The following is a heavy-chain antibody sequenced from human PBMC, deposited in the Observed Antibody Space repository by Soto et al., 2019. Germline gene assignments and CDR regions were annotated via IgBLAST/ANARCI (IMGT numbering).Heavy chain of an antibody. V-gene: IGHV3-21*01. D-gene: IGHD5-12*01. CDR3: ARCGTAVQDGYNYIPNY. CDR1: GFTFSNYN. CDR2: ISRSSGYI. Sequence: EVQLVESGGGLVKPGESLRLSCAASGFTFSNYNMIWVRQAPGKGLEWVSSISRSSGYIYYADSMKGRFTISRDNAKNSLFLQMNSLRDEDTAVYFCARCGTAVQDGYNYIPNYWGQGTLVTVSS. J-gene: IGHJ4*02.